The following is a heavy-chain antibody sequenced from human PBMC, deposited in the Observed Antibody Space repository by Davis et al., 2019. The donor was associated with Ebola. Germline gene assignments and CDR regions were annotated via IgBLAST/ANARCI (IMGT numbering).Heavy chain of an antibody. J-gene: IGHJ6*02. CDR2: IIPILGIA. D-gene: IGHD6-13*01. CDR3: ARGPYSSSWYPGGMDV. V-gene: IGHV1-69*04. CDR1: GGTFSSYA. Sequence: SVKVSCKASGGTFSSYAISWVRQAPGQGLEWMGRIIPILGIANYAQKFQGRVTITADKSTSTAYMELSSLRSEDTAVYYCARGPYSSSWYPGGMDVWGQGTTVTVSS.